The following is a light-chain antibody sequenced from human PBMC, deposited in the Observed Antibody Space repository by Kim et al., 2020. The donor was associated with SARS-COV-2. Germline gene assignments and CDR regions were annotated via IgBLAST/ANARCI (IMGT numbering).Light chain of an antibody. J-gene: IGKJ2*01. Sequence: LAPGKRGTRSCRADQSVNSSYLAWYQEKRGQAPRLLIYGASSRASGIPDRFSGSGSGTDFTLTISRLEPEDFAVYYCQQYGSSPYTFGQVTKLDI. CDR3: QQYGSSPYT. CDR2: GAS. CDR1: QSVNSSY. V-gene: IGKV3-20*01.